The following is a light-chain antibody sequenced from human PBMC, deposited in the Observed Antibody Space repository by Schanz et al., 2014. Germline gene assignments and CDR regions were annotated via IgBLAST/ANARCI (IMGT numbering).Light chain of an antibody. V-gene: IGLV2-8*01. J-gene: IGLJ2*01. CDR2: DVT. CDR3: CSYSHTRTFVL. Sequence: QSALTQPPSASGSPGQSVTISCTGTSSDVGAYNYVSWYQQHPGKAPKLIISDVTRRPSGVPDRFSGSKSGNTASLTVSGLQAEDEADYYCCSYSHTRTFVLFGGGTKLTVL. CDR1: SSDVGAYNY.